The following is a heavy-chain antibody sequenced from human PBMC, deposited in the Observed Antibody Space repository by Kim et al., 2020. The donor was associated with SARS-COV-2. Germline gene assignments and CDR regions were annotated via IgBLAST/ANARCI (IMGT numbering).Heavy chain of an antibody. CDR2: IYYSGST. Sequence: SETLSLTCTVSGGSISSYYWSWIRQPPGKGLEWIGYIYYSGSTNYNPSLKSRVTISVDTSKNQFSLKLSSVTAADTAVYYCARGSSDFWSGYKVWFDPWGQGTLVTVSS. D-gene: IGHD3-3*01. CDR3: ARGSSDFWSGYKVWFDP. V-gene: IGHV4-59*13. J-gene: IGHJ5*02. CDR1: GGSISSYY.